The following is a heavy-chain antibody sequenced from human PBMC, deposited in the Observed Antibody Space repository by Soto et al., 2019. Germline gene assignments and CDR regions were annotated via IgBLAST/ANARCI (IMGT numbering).Heavy chain of an antibody. CDR3: AKGAVAGTPTSHLFYGMDV. Sequence: QVQLLQSGAEVKKPGSSVRVSCEASGGTFRTYAISWVRQAPGQGLEWMGEIIPIFGTVNYAQKFQGRVTITADQSTTTVYLDPRSPRSEDPALYYLAKGAVAGTPTSHLFYGMDVWGQGTTVTVSS. CDR1: GGTFRTYA. J-gene: IGHJ6*02. CDR2: IIPIFGTV. V-gene: IGHV1-69*12. D-gene: IGHD3-10*01.